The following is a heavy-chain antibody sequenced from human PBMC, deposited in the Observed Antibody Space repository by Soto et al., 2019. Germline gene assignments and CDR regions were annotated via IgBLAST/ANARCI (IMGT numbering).Heavy chain of an antibody. CDR1: GFTFSSYS. J-gene: IGHJ4*02. CDR2: ISSSSSTI. CDR3: ARDPLRFFDWSPVPRYY. D-gene: IGHD3-9*01. V-gene: IGHV3-48*01. Sequence: GGSLRLSCAASGFTFSSYSMNWVRQAPGKGLEWVSYISSSSSTIYYADSVKGRLTISRDNAKNSLYLQMNSLRAEDTAVYYCARDPLRFFDWSPVPRYYWGRGAAVTVSS.